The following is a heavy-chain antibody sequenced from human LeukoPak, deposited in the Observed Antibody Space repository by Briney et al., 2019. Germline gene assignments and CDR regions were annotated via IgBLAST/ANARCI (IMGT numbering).Heavy chain of an antibody. CDR2: IIPIFGTA. CDR3: ARDPPRDFGVVIMGGDYYMDV. J-gene: IGHJ6*03. Sequence: SVKVSCKASGGTFSSYAISWVRQAPGQGLEWMGGIIPIFGTANYAQKFQGRVTITADEFTSTAYMELSSLRSEDTAVYYCARDPPRDFGVVIMGGDYYMDVWGKGTTVTVSS. D-gene: IGHD3-3*01. V-gene: IGHV1-69*13. CDR1: GGTFSSYA.